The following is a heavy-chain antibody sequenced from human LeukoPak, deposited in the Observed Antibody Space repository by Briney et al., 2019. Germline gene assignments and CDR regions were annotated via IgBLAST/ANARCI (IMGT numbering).Heavy chain of an antibody. J-gene: IGHJ6*02. CDR2: IKQDGSEQ. Sequence: GGSLRXXCAXSGXTFSSYWMSWVRQAPGKGLEWVANIKQDGSEQYYVDSVKGRFTISRDNAKNSLYLQMSNLRAEDTAVYFCARGGGLDVWGQGATVTVSS. V-gene: IGHV3-7*03. D-gene: IGHD3-16*01. CDR3: ARGGGLDV. CDR1: GXTFSSYW.